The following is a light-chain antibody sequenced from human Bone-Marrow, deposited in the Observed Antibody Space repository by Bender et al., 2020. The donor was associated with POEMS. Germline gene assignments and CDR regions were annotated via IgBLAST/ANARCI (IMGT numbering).Light chain of an antibody. Sequence: QSALTQPRSVSGSPGQSVTISCTGTSTDVGGNNYVSLYQQHPGKAPKVIIFDVNRRSGVPDRFSGSKSGNTASLSISGLQADDEADYYCAAWDDSLSGSWVFGGGTKLTVL. J-gene: IGLJ3*02. V-gene: IGLV2-11*01. CDR3: AAWDDSLSGSWV. CDR1: STDVGGNNY. CDR2: DVN.